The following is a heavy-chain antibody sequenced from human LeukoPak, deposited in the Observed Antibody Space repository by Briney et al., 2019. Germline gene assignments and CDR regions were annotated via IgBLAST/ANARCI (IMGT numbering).Heavy chain of an antibody. CDR3: ARGYDFWSGYPYYFDY. Sequence: SSVKVSCKASGYTFTGYYMHWVRQAPGQGLEWMGWINPNSGGTNYAQKFQGRVTMTRDTSISTAYMELSRLRSDDTAVCYCARGYDFWSGYPYYFDYWGQGTLVTASS. CDR1: GYTFTGYY. J-gene: IGHJ4*02. D-gene: IGHD3-3*01. CDR2: INPNSGGT. V-gene: IGHV1-2*02.